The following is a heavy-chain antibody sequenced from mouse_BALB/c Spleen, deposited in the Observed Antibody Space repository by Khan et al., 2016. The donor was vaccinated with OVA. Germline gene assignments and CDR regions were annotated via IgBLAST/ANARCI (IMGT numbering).Heavy chain of an antibody. V-gene: IGHV5-4*02. D-gene: IGHD2-13*01. CDR2: ISDGGSYT. CDR3: ARGYYGDPFAY. CDR1: GFTFSDYY. J-gene: IGHJ3*01. Sequence: EVELVESGGGLVKPGGSLKLSCAASGFTFSDYYMYWVRQTPEKRLEWVATISDGGSYTYYPDSVKGRFTISRDDAKNNLYLQMSSLTSEDTAMYYCARGYYGDPFAYWGQGTVVTISA.